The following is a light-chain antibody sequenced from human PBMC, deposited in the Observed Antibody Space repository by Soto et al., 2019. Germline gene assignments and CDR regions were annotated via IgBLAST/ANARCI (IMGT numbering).Light chain of an antibody. CDR1: QSVSNY. CDR2: AAS. Sequence: DIQMTQSPSSLSASVGDRVTITCRASQSVSNYLGWYQQKPGKAPKLLIYAASTLQSGVPSRFSGSGSGTDFTLTISSLQPEDFATYYCQQSYTTPLFTFGPGTRVDFK. V-gene: IGKV1-39*01. J-gene: IGKJ3*01. CDR3: QQSYTTPLFT.